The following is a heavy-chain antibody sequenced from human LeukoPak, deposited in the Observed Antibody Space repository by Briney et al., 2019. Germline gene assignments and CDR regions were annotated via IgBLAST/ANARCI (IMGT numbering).Heavy chain of an antibody. D-gene: IGHD3-10*01. CDR1: GYSFSNSY. CDR2: IYPGDSDT. Sequence: GESLKISCKGSGYSFSNSYIGWVRQMPGKGLEWMGTIYPGDSDTRYSPSFQGRVTISADKSISTAYLQWSSLKASDTAIYYCARRRFVAGSHDYWGQGTLVTVSS. CDR3: ARRRFVAGSHDY. J-gene: IGHJ4*02. V-gene: IGHV5-51*01.